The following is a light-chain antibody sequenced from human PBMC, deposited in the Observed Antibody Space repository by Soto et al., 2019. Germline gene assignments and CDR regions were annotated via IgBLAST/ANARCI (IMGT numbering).Light chain of an antibody. CDR3: QQCDTSPYT. CDR1: QSVSSY. V-gene: IGKV3-20*01. Sequence: EVVLTQSPGTLSLSPGERATLSCRASQSVSSYLVWYQQKPGQAHRLLIYGASSRASGIPDRFSGSGSGTDFTLTINRLWPEDSAVYYCQQCDTSPYTFGQGSKLEIK. CDR2: GAS. J-gene: IGKJ2*01.